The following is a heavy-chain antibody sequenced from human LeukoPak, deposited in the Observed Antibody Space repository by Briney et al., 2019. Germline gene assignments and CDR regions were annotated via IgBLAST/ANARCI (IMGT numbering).Heavy chain of an antibody. D-gene: IGHD3-3*01. V-gene: IGHV4-59*08. Sequence: PSETLSLTCTVSGGSISTYYWSWIRQPQGKGLEWIGYIYYSGSTNYNPSLKSRVTISVDTSKNQFSLKLSSVTAAETAVYYCARTYYDFWSGYYRVYFDYWGQGTRVTVSS. CDR1: GGSISTYY. CDR3: ARTYYDFWSGYYRVYFDY. CDR2: IYYSGST. J-gene: IGHJ4*02.